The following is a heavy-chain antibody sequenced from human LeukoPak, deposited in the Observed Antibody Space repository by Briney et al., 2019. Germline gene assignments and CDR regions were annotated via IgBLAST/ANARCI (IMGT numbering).Heavy chain of an antibody. D-gene: IGHD3-22*01. V-gene: IGHV4-59*08. CDR3: ASASWDYYDSSGYSWYFQH. Sequence: SETLSLTCTVSGGSISSYYWSWIRQPPGKGLEWIGYIYYSGSTNYNPSLKSRVTISVDTSKNQFSLKLSSVTAADTAVYYCASASWDYYDSSGYSWYFQHWGQGTLVTVSS. J-gene: IGHJ1*01. CDR2: IYYSGST. CDR1: GGSISSYY.